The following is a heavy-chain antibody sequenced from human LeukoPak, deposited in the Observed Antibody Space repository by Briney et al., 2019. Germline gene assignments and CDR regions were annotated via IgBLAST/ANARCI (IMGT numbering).Heavy chain of an antibody. Sequence: GRSLRLSCAASGFTFSSYAMSWVRQAPGKGLEWVSAISGSGGSTYYADSVKARFTISRDNSKNTLYLQMNSLRAEDTAVYYCARASSGYYLGAFDIWGQGTMVTVSS. CDR2: ISGSGGST. CDR3: ARASSGYYLGAFDI. CDR1: GFTFSSYA. V-gene: IGHV3-23*01. D-gene: IGHD3-22*01. J-gene: IGHJ3*02.